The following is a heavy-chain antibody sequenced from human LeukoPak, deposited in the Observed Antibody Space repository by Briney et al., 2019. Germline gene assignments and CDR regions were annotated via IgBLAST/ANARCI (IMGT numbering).Heavy chain of an antibody. CDR3: ASSAMVYAPVDY. J-gene: IGHJ4*02. D-gene: IGHD2-8*01. V-gene: IGHV4-4*09. Sequence: PSDTLSLTCPLSGGSISSYYWSWIRQPPGKGLEWIGYIYTSESTNYNPSLKSRVTISVDTSKNEFSLKLSSVTAADTAVYYCASSAMVYAPVDYWGQGTVVSVSS. CDR2: IYTSEST. CDR1: GGSISSYY.